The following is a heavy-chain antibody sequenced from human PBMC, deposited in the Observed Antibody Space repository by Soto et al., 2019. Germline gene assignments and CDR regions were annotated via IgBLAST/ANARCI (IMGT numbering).Heavy chain of an antibody. V-gene: IGHV3-30-3*01. CDR1: GFTFSSYA. D-gene: IGHD1-26*01. CDR3: ARESDSGSYLDY. Sequence: QVQLVESGGGVVQPGRSLRLSCAASGFTFSSYAMHWVRQAPGKGLEWVAVISYDGSNKYYADSVKGRFTISRDNSKNTLYLQMNSLRAEDTAVYYCARESDSGSYLDYWGQGTLVTVSS. CDR2: ISYDGSNK. J-gene: IGHJ4*02.